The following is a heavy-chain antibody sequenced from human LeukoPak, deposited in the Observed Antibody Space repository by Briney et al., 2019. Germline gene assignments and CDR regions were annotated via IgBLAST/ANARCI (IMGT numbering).Heavy chain of an antibody. J-gene: IGHJ6*02. Sequence: GGSLRLSCAASGFPLRIYAMSWVRQAPGKGLEWVSTISGSGGSTYYADSVKGRFTISRDISKNTLYLQMNSLRAEDTGLYYCAKDISPSGYYGMDVWGQGTTVTVSS. V-gene: IGHV3-23*01. CDR3: AKDISPSGYYGMDV. D-gene: IGHD2-15*01. CDR1: GFPLRIYA. CDR2: ISGSGGST.